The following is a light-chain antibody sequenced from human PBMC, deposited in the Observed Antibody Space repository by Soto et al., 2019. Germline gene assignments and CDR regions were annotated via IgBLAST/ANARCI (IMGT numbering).Light chain of an antibody. V-gene: IGLV3-21*04. J-gene: IGLJ1*01. CDR2: YDS. CDR1: NFGSKT. CDR3: QVRDSSSDRSYV. Sequence: SYELTQPPSVSVAPGETARITCGGNNFGSKTVHWYQQKPGQAPVLVIYYDSRRSSGIPERFSGSNSANTATLTISRVEAGDDVYYYCQVRDSSSDRSYVFGTGPMVTVL.